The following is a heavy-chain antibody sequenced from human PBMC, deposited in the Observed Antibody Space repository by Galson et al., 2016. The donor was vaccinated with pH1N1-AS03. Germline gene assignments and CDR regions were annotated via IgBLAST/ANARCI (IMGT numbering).Heavy chain of an antibody. CDR2: IKSKTHGGTT. CDR3: STGLLWFDFFEF. J-gene: IGHJ4*02. CDR1: GFSFTNAW. Sequence: SLRLSCAASGFSFTNAWMNWVRQVPGKGLEWVGRIKSKTHGGTTVYAAPVKGRFTISRDDSKNMVYLQMNSLKTEDIAVYYCSTGLLWFDFFEFWGPGTLVTVSS. V-gene: IGHV3-15*01. D-gene: IGHD2-21*02.